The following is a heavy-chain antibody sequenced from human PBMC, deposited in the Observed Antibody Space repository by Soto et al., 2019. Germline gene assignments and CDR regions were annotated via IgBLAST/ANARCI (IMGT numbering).Heavy chain of an antibody. CDR2: MNPNSGNT. CDR3: ARGRIIVAGGFDP. D-gene: IGHD6-19*01. Sequence: QVQLVQSGAEVKKPGASVKVSCKASGYTFTSYDINWVRQATGQGLEWMGWMNPNSGNTVYAQKFQGRLTMTRNTSISTVYMELSSLSFEDTAVYYCARGRIIVAGGFDPWGQGTLVTVSS. J-gene: IGHJ5*02. CDR1: GYTFTSYD. V-gene: IGHV1-8*01.